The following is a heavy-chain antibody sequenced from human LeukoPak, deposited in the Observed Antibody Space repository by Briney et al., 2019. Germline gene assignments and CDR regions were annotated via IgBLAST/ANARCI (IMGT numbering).Heavy chain of an antibody. CDR3: ARHEAKSGKFDY. D-gene: IGHD3-10*01. CDR1: GGSISSYY. CDR2: IYYSGST. V-gene: IGHV4-59*08. Sequence: SETLSLTCSVSGGSISSYYWSWIRQPPGKGLEWIGYIYYSGSTNYNPSLKSRVTISVDTSKNQFSLKLTSVTAADTAVYYCARHEAKSGKFDYWGQGTLVTVSS. J-gene: IGHJ4*02.